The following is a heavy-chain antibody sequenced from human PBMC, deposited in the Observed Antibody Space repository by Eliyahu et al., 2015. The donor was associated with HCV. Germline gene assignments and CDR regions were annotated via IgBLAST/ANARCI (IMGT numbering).Heavy chain of an antibody. Sequence: QVQLVQSGAEVRKPGASVKVSCKVSGHPXFSYYMHWVRQAPGQGLEWMGIINPGDGTTRNAQNFQGRVTMTRDASTSTVYMELSSLRFEDTALYYCVREGDGITLAFWGQGTLVTVSS. D-gene: IGHD3-16*01. V-gene: IGHV1-46*01. J-gene: IGHJ4*02. CDR1: GHPXFSYY. CDR3: VREGDGITLAF. CDR2: INPGDGTT.